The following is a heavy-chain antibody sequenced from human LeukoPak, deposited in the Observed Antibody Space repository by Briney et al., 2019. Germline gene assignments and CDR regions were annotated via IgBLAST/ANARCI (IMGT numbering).Heavy chain of an antibody. CDR1: GFTFADYA. CDR2: ISWNSSTI. J-gene: IGHJ6*03. CDR3: ARAILVYGSGSPYYYYYMDV. V-gene: IGHV3-9*01. D-gene: IGHD3-10*01. Sequence: GGSLRLSCAASGFTFADYAMHWVRQTPGKGLEWVSGISWNSSTIYYADSVKGRFTISRDNAKNSLYLQMNSLRAEDTAVYYCARAILVYGSGSPYYYYYMDVWGKGTTVTVSS.